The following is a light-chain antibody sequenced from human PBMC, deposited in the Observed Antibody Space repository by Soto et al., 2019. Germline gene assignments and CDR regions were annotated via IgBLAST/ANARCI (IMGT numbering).Light chain of an antibody. CDR1: QSISIW. Sequence: DIQMTQSPSALSASIGDRVAITCRASQSISIWLAWYQQKPGKAPKLLIYAASSLESVVPSRFSGSGAGTESTLTSSRLQPDDVATYYWHYYNSYSTFGQGTRVDVK. V-gene: IGKV1-5*03. CDR2: AAS. J-gene: IGKJ1*01. CDR3: HYYNSYST.